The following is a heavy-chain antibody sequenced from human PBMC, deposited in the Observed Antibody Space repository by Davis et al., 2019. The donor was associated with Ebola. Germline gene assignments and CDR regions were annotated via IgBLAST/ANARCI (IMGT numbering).Heavy chain of an antibody. J-gene: IGHJ6*02. CDR1: GFTFSSYS. CDR2: ISSSSSTI. CDR3: ARDGYDYVGYYYYGMDV. D-gene: IGHD5-12*01. Sequence: PGGSLRLSCAASGFTFSSYSMNWVRQAPGKGLEWVSYISSSSSTIYYADSVKGRFTISRDNAKNSLYLQMNSLRDEDTAVYYCARDGYDYVGYYYYGMDVWGQGTTVTVSS. V-gene: IGHV3-48*02.